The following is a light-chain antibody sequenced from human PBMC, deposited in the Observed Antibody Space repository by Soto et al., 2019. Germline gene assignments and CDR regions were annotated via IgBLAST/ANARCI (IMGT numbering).Light chain of an antibody. CDR1: NSNIGGNT. V-gene: IGLV1-44*01. CDR2: SND. CDR3: ATWDDSLNAAV. J-gene: IGLJ1*01. Sequence: QSVLTQPPSASGTPGQRVTISCSGSNSNIGGNTVNWYQQLPGAAPKLLMYSNDQRPSGVPDRFSGSKFGTTAPLAISGLQSEDEADYRCATWDDSLNAAVFGAGTK.